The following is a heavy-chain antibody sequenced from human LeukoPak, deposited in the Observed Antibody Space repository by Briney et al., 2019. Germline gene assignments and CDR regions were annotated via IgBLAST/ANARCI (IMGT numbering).Heavy chain of an antibody. J-gene: IGHJ5*02. Sequence: ASVKVSCKASGGTFSSYAISWVRQAPGQGLEWMGGIIPIFGTANYAQKFQGRVTITTDESTSTAYMELSSLRSEDTAVYYCAREVGGWFDPWGQGTLVTVSS. D-gene: IGHD3-16*01. CDR1: GGTFSSYA. V-gene: IGHV1-69*05. CDR3: AREVGGWFDP. CDR2: IIPIFGTA.